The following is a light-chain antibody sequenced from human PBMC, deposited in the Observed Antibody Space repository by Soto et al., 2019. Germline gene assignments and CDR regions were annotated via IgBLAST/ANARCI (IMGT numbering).Light chain of an antibody. J-gene: IGKJ4*01. CDR2: AAS. Sequence: DIQMTQSPSSVSASVGDSVIITCRASQGVSSWLAWYQHKLGTAPKLLIYAASTLQSGVPSRFSGSGSGTDFSLTISSLQPEDSATYYCQQAITFPLTFGGGTKVEI. CDR3: QQAITFPLT. V-gene: IGKV1-12*01. CDR1: QGVSSW.